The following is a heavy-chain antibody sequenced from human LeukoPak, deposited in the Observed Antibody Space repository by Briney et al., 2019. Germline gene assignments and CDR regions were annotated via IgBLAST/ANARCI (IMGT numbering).Heavy chain of an antibody. D-gene: IGHD3-10*01. Sequence: GESLKISCKGSGYSFTSYWIGWVRQMPGKGLEWMGIIYPGDSGTRYSPSFQGQVTISADKSISTAYLQWSSLKASDTAMYYCARQRKHYYGSGSPYYGMDVWGKGTTVTVSS. V-gene: IGHV5-51*01. CDR2: IYPGDSGT. CDR3: ARQRKHYYGSGSPYYGMDV. CDR1: GYSFTSYW. J-gene: IGHJ6*04.